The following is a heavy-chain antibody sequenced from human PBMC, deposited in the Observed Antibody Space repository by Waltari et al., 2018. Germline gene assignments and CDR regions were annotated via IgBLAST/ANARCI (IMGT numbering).Heavy chain of an antibody. Sequence: QVQLQESGPGLVKPSQTLSLTCTVSGGSISSGGYYWRWIRQHPGKGLEWIGYIYYSGSTYYNPSLKSRVTISVDTSKNQFSLKLSSVTAADTAVYYCASSAAAGIPTLFDYWGQGTLVTVSS. J-gene: IGHJ4*02. D-gene: IGHD6-13*01. V-gene: IGHV4-31*03. CDR2: IYYSGST. CDR3: ASSAAAGIPTLFDY. CDR1: GGSISSGGYY.